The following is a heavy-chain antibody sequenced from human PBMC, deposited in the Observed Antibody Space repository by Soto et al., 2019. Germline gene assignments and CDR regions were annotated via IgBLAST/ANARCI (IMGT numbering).Heavy chain of an antibody. CDR1: GFTFSSYS. CDR3: ARDPQPTVPNGFED. V-gene: IGHV3-21*01. D-gene: IGHD4-17*01. CDR2: ISSSSYI. J-gene: IGHJ4*02. Sequence: GGSLILSCAASGFTFSSYSMNWVRQAPGKGLEWVSSISSSSYIYYADSVKGRFTISRDNTKNSLYLQMNSLRAEDTAVYYCARDPQPTVPNGFEDWGQGTLVTVAS.